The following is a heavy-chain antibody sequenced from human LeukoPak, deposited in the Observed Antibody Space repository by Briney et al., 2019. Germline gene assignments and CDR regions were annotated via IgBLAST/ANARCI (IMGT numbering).Heavy chain of an antibody. V-gene: IGHV3-21*01. CDR1: GFTFSSYS. Sequence: PGGSLRLSCAASGFTFSSYSMNWVRQAPGKGLEWVSSISSSSSYTYYADSVKGRFTISRDNAKNSLYLQMNSLRAEDTAVYYCAREVSRIVAAGYYYYYMDVWGKGTTVTVSS. CDR3: AREVSRIVAAGYYYYYMDV. J-gene: IGHJ6*03. CDR2: ISSSSSYT. D-gene: IGHD6-13*01.